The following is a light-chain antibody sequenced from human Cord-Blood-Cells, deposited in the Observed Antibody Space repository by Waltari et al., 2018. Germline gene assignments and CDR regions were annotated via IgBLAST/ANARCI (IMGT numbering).Light chain of an antibody. Sequence: ALTQPTSRSGSPGQSVAIPCTGSRISVAGHNFVPWYQQHPGQAPTLMIYEVSKRPSGVPDRFSGSKSGNTASLTVSGLQAEDEADYYCSSYAGSNNYVFGTGTKVTVL. V-gene: IGLV2-8*01. CDR3: SSYAGSNNYV. J-gene: IGLJ1*01. CDR1: RISVAGHNF. CDR2: EVS.